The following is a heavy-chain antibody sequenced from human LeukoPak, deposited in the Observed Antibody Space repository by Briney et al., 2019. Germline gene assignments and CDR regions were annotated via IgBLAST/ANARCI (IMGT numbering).Heavy chain of an antibody. Sequence: SETLSLTCTVSGGSTSSYYWSWLRQPPGKGLEWVGYIYTSGSTNYNPSLKSRVTISVDTSKDQFSLKLSSVTAADTAVYYCARLNSARVVPAARGWFDLWGQGTLVTVSS. J-gene: IGHJ5*02. CDR3: ARLNSARVVPAARGWFDL. V-gene: IGHV4-4*09. CDR1: GGSTSSYY. D-gene: IGHD2-2*01. CDR2: IYTSGST.